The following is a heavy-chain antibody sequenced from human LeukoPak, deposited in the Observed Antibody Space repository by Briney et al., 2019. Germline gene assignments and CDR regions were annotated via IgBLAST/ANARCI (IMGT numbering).Heavy chain of an antibody. CDR2: ISYNGET. D-gene: IGHD1-1*01. V-gene: IGHV4-59*01. CDR3: TRVGPSLHWNPDY. J-gene: IGHJ4*02. CDR1: GGSMSSYY. Sequence: SETLSLTCTVSGGSMSSYYWMWIRHPPGKGLEWIGSISYNGETNDNPSLTSRLTISVDAHQTQFSLKLSSVTPADTAVYSCTRVGPSLHWNPDYCGQGTLLTLPS.